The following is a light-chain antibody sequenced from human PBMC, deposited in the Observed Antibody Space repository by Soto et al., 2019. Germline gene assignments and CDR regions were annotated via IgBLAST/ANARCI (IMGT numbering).Light chain of an antibody. CDR2: GAS. V-gene: IGKV3-20*01. Sequence: EIVLTQSPGILSLSPGESATLSCRASQSVSNDFLAWYQQKPGQAPRLLIYGASTRATDVPDRFSGSGSGADFTLTIRRLEPEDFAVYYCQQYGSTPPRTFGQGTKVE. CDR3: QQYGSTPPRT. CDR1: QSVSNDF. J-gene: IGKJ1*01.